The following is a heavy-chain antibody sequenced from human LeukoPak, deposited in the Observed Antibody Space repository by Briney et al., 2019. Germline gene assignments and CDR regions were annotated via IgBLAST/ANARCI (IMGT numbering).Heavy chain of an antibody. CDR1: GFSVTNNY. CDR2: FYVGGAT. J-gene: IGHJ4*02. V-gene: IGHV3-53*01. CDR3: ARGDGYNFFDY. D-gene: IGHD5-24*01. Sequence: RPGGSLRLSCAVSGFSVTNNYVSWVRQAPGKGLEWVSVFYVGGATYYADSVKGRFTISRDNSENTLYLQMKSLRAEDTAVYYCARGDGYNFFDYWGQGTLVTVSS.